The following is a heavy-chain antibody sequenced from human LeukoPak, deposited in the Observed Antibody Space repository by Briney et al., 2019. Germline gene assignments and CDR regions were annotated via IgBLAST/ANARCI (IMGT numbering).Heavy chain of an antibody. V-gene: IGHV3-48*03. Sequence: GGSLRLSCVVSGLTFKNFEMNWVRQAPGKGLEWILYIRDSGNTKYYADSVKGRFTISRDNAKNSLFLQMNSLRAEDTGPYYCARNIAAPGHFDYWGQGTLVTVSS. D-gene: IGHD6-13*01. CDR3: ARNIAAPGHFDY. CDR1: GLTFKNFE. CDR2: IRDSGNTK. J-gene: IGHJ4*02.